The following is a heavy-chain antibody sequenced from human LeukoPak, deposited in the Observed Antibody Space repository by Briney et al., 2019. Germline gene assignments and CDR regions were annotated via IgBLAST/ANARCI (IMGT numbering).Heavy chain of an antibody. CDR2: IYSGGST. D-gene: IGHD3-22*01. CDR3: ARGPKGIYDSSGYYYECY. Sequence: GGSLRLSCAASGFTVSSNYMSWVRQAPGKGLEWVSVIYSGGSTYYADSVKGRFTISRDNSKSTLYLQMNSLRAEDTAVYYCARGPKGIYDSSGYYYECYWGQGTLVIVSS. V-gene: IGHV3-66*02. J-gene: IGHJ4*02. CDR1: GFTVSSNY.